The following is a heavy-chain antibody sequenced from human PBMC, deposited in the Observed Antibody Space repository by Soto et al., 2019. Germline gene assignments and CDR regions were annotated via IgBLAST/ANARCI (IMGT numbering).Heavy chain of an antibody. Sequence: GGSLRLSCAASGFDFRSYAMSWVRQTPGKGLEWVASISGAAQSIFYADSVKGRVTISRDNSKAILFLDIHSLGAEDSAIYYCTKARVSLLSVVKPDAWGQGTLVTVSS. CDR1: GFDFRSYA. CDR3: TKARVSLLSVVKPDA. D-gene: IGHD2-15*01. V-gene: IGHV3-23*01. J-gene: IGHJ5*02. CDR2: ISGAAQSI.